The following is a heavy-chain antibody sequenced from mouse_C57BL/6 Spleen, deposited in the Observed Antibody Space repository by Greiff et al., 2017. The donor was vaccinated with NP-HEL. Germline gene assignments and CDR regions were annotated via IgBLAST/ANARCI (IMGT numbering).Heavy chain of an antibody. J-gene: IGHJ2*01. D-gene: IGHD2-3*01. CDR1: GYTFPDYN. CDR3: ARSRWPSFDY. Sequence: VQLQQSGPELVKPGASVKMSFKASGYTFPDYNKPWVKQSPGKGLWGIGYIKPNNGGTSYNQKFQGKATLTLNKSPRPAYMELRSLTSEDSAVYYCARSRWPSFDYWGQGTTLTVSS. V-gene: IGHV1-22*01. CDR2: IKPNNGGT.